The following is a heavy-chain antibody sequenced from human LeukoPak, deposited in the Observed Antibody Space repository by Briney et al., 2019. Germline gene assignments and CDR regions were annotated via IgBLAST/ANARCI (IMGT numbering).Heavy chain of an antibody. CDR1: GGSISSGDYY. CDR2: IYYSGST. J-gene: IGHJ3*02. CDR3: ARGFFPPQERDAFDI. Sequence: SETLSLTCTVSGGSISSGDYYWSWIRQPPGKGLEWIGYIYYSGSTYYNPSLKSRVTISVDTSKNQFSLKLSSVTAADTAVYYCARGFFPPQERDAFDIWGQGTMVTVSS. V-gene: IGHV4-30-4*08. D-gene: IGHD1-1*01.